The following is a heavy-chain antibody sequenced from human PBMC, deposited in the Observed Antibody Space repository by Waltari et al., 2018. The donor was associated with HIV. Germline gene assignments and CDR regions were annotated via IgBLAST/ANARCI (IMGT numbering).Heavy chain of an antibody. J-gene: IGHJ6*02. CDR3: ARDPRSSGYYGMDV. Sequence: EVQLVASGGGLIETGGPLRVSCAACGFTIRSNDMSWVRLAPGKGLEWVSVIYSGGSRYYADSVKGRFIISRDNSKNTVSLHMNSLRAEDTAVYYCARDPRSSGYYGMDVWGQGIKVTVSS. D-gene: IGHD1-26*01. CDR1: GFTIRSND. V-gene: IGHV3-53*01. CDR2: IYSGGSR.